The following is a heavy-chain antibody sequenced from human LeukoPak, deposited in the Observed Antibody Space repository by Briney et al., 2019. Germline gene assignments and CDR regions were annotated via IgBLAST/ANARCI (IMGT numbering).Heavy chain of an antibody. V-gene: IGHV4-59*01. J-gene: IGHJ4*02. CDR1: GGSISSYY. Sequence: SETLSLTCTVSGGSISSYYWSWIRQPPGKGLEWIGYIYYSGSTNYNPSLKSRVTISVDTSKNQFPLKLSSVTAADTAVYYCARGYGSSSWYYFDYWGQGTLVTVSS. CDR3: ARGYGSSSWYYFDY. D-gene: IGHD6-13*01. CDR2: IYYSGST.